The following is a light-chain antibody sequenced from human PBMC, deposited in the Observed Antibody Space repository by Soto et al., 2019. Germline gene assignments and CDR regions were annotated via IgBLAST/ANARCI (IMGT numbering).Light chain of an antibody. CDR1: SSDVGGYDF. CDR3: SSYTSSNTLDVL. V-gene: IGLV2-14*01. Sequence: QSVLTQPASVSGSPGQSITISCTGTSSDVGGYDFVSWYQQHPGKAPKLIIYEVNNRPSGVSTRFSGSKSRNTASLTISGLQAEDEADYYCSSYTSSNTLDVLFGGGTKLTVL. CDR2: EVN. J-gene: IGLJ2*01.